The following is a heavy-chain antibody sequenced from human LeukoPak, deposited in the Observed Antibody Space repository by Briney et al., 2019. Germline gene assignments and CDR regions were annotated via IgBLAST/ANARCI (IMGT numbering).Heavy chain of an antibody. J-gene: IGHJ4*02. V-gene: IGHV1-2*02. CDR1: GYTFTSYD. Sequence: ASVKVSCKASGYTFTSYDINWVRQATGQGLAWMGWMNPNSGGTNYAQKFQGRVTMTRDTSISTAYMELSRLRSDDTAVYYCARIVGATEVDYWGQGTLVTVSS. CDR3: ARIVGATEVDY. D-gene: IGHD1-26*01. CDR2: MNPNSGGT.